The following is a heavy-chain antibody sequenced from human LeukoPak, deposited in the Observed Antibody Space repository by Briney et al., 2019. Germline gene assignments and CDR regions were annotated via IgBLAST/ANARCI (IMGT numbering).Heavy chain of an antibody. Sequence: PGGSLRLSCAASGFTFSSYSMNWVRQAPGKGLEWVSYISSSSSTIYYADSVKGRFTISRDNAKNSLYLQMNSLRAEDTAVYYCARSLSAGWLQPFDYWGQGTLVTVSS. V-gene: IGHV3-48*01. CDR3: ARSLSAGWLQPFDY. D-gene: IGHD5-24*01. CDR2: ISSSSSTI. CDR1: GFTFSSYS. J-gene: IGHJ4*02.